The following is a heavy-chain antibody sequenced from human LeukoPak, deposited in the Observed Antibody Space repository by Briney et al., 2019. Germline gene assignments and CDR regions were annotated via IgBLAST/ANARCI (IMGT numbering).Heavy chain of an antibody. CDR1: GGTFSSYA. CDR2: IIPIFGTA. V-gene: IGHV1-69*05. J-gene: IGHJ5*02. CDR3: ARDVGGSGSPDNWFDP. Sequence: SSVKVSCKASGGTFSSYAISWVRQAPGQGLEWMGRIIPIFGTATYAQKLQGRVTITTDESTSSAYMELSSLRSEDTAVYYCARDVGGSGSPDNWFDPWGQGTLVTVSS. D-gene: IGHD3-10*01.